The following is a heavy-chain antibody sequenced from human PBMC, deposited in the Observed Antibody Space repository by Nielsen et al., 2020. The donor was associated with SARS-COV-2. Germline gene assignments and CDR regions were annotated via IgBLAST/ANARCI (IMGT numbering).Heavy chain of an antibody. J-gene: IGHJ6*02. CDR3: ARDKSYYDFWSGYYTRNYYYYGMDV. D-gene: IGHD3-3*01. Sequence: WVRQAPGQGLEWMGGIIPIFGTANYAQKFQGRVTITADESTSTAYMELRSLRSDDTAVYYCARDKSYYDFWSGYYTRNYYYYGMDVWGQGTTVTVSS. V-gene: IGHV1-69*01. CDR2: IIPIFGTA.